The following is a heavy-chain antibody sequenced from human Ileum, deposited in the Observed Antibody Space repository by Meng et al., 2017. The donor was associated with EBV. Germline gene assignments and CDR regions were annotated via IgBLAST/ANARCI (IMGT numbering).Heavy chain of an antibody. D-gene: IGHD1-1*01. CDR1: GGSVTSGSYY. Sequence: QSQRRGSAPGLWEPAETLHLPCPVSGGSVTSGSYYWSWIRQPPGEGLEWIGYIYYTGSTNYNPSLKSRVTISVDTSKNQFSLNLTSVTAADTAVYYCARGTGTTFAWGQGTLVTVSS. V-gene: IGHV4-61*01. CDR3: ARGTGTTFA. J-gene: IGHJ5*02. CDR2: IYYTGST.